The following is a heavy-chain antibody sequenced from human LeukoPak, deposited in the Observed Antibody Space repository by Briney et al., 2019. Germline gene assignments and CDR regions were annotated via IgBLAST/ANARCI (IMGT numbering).Heavy chain of an antibody. CDR3: AKDRRYYGSGSYWNWFDP. V-gene: IGHV3-30*02. D-gene: IGHD3-10*01. J-gene: IGHJ5*02. CDR2: IRYDGSNK. Sequence: GGSLRLSCAASGFTFSSYGMHWVRQAPGKGLEWVAFIRYDGSNKYYADFVKGRFTISRDNSKNTLYLQMNSLRAEDTAVYYCAKDRRYYGSGSYWNWFDPWGQGTLVTVSS. CDR1: GFTFSSYG.